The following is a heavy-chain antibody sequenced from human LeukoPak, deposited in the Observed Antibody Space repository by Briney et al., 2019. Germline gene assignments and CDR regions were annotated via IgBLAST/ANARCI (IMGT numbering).Heavy chain of an antibody. CDR1: GGSISSGGYY. CDR3: ARDRDLNWFDP. V-gene: IGHV4-31*03. Sequence: PSQTLSLTCTVSGGSISSGGYYWNWIRQHPGKGLESIGYIYYSGTTYYNPSLKSRVTMSVDTSKIQFSLKLSSVTAADTAVYYCARDRDLNWFDPWGQGTLVTVSS. J-gene: IGHJ5*02. CDR2: IYYSGTT.